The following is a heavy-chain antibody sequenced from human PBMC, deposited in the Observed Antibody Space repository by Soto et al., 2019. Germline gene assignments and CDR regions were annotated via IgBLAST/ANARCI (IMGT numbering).Heavy chain of an antibody. CDR1: GGSISNSSYF. V-gene: IGHV4-39*01. J-gene: IGHJ4*01. Sequence: QLQLQESGPGLVNPSETLSLTCGVSGGSISNSSYFWGWIRQPPGKALEWIGAISYSGSPYYNPCLKSRVAISVDTSTNLFSLRLSSVIAADTAVYYCARLALRYFDYWGHGTLVTVSS. CDR2: ISYSGSP. CDR3: ARLALRYFDY. D-gene: IGHD3-3*01.